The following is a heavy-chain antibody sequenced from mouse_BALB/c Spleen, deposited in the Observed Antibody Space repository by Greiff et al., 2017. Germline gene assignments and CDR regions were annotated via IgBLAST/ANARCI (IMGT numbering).Heavy chain of an antibody. J-gene: IGHJ4*01. Sequence: QVQLQQSGPGLVQPSQSLSITCTVSGFSLTSYGVHWVRQSPGKGLEWLGVIWSGGSTDYNAAFISRLSISKDNSKSQVFFKMNSLQANDTAIYYCARNGDGKFAYAMDYWGQGTSVTVSS. CDR3: ARNGDGKFAYAMDY. CDR1: GFSLTSYG. D-gene: IGHD2-1*01. V-gene: IGHV2-2*02. CDR2: IWSGGST.